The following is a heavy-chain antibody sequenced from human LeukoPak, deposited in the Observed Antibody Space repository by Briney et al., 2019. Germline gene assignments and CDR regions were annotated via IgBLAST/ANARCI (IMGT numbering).Heavy chain of an antibody. CDR1: GGSISSYY. V-gene: IGHV4-59*08. D-gene: IGHD1-26*01. J-gene: IGHJ4*02. Sequence: SETLSLTCTVSGGSISSYYWSWIRQPPGKGLECIGYISYRGSTNYNPSLTSRVTISVDTSKNQFSLKLSSVTAADTAVYYCARQYSGSYSDYWGQGTLVTVSS. CDR3: ARQYSGSYSDY. CDR2: ISYRGST.